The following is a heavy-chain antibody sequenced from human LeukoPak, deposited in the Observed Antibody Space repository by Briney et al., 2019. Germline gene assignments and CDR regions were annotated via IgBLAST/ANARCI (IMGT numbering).Heavy chain of an antibody. D-gene: IGHD6-19*01. V-gene: IGHV3-15*01. CDR2: IKSKTDGGTT. Sequence: PGGSLRLSCAASGFTFSNAWMSWVRQAPGKGLEWVGRIKSKTDGGTTDYAAPVKGRFTISRDDSKNTLYLQMNSLRAEDTAVYYCAREPLEALAGTSDYWGQGTLVTVSS. CDR3: AREPLEALAGTSDY. J-gene: IGHJ4*02. CDR1: GFTFSNAW.